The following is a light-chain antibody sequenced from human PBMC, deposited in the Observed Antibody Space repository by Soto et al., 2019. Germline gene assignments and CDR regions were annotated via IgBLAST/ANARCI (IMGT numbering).Light chain of an antibody. CDR3: ALYMGSGIWV. J-gene: IGLJ3*02. CDR2: STN. CDR1: SGSVSTSYY. V-gene: IGLV8-61*01. Sequence: QAVVTQEPSFSVSPGRTVTLTCGLSSGSVSTSYYPSWYQQTPGQAPRTLIYSTNTRSSGVPDRFSGSILGNKAALTITGAQADDEADYYCALYMGSGIWVFGGGTTLTVL.